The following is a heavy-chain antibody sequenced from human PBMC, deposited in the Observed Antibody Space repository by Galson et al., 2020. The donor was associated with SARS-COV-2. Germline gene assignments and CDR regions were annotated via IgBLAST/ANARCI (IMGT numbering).Heavy chain of an antibody. Sequence: ASVKVSCKASGYTFIGHTIHWVRQAPGQGLEWMGWINFNSGDTYYAQKFQGRVSVTRDTSITTAYMDLSRLTSDDTAVYYCARRIPAPGPYFDYWGQGTLVTVFS. CDR3: ARRIPAPGPYFDY. V-gene: IGHV1-2*02. CDR1: GYTFIGHT. D-gene: IGHD6-13*01. CDR2: INFNSGDT. J-gene: IGHJ4*02.